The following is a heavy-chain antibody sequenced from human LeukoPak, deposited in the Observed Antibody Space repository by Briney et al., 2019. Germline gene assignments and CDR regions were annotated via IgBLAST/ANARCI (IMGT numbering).Heavy chain of an antibody. CDR1: GGTFSSYA. Sequence: ASVKVSCKASGGTFSSYAISWVRQAPGQGLEWMGGIIPIFGTANYAQKFQGRVTITTDESTSTAYMELSSLRSEDTAVYYCARVVAARSNYYYYYYMDVWGKGTTATVSS. V-gene: IGHV1-69*05. CDR2: IIPIFGTA. J-gene: IGHJ6*03. D-gene: IGHD2-15*01. CDR3: ARVVAARSNYYYYYYMDV.